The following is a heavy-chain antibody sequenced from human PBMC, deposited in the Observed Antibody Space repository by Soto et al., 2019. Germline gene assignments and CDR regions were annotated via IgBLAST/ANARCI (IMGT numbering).Heavy chain of an antibody. CDR3: ARGSAFIGLDY. D-gene: IGHD1-26*01. J-gene: IGHJ4*02. CDR2: IGTSGSYI. Sequence: GGSLRLSCAVSGFIFSRYSMNWVRQAPGKGLEWVSSIGTSGSYIYDTDSVKGRFTISRDNTKDSLYLQMNSLRAEDTAIYYCARGSAFIGLDYWGQGTPVTVAS. V-gene: IGHV3-21*01. CDR1: GFIFSRYS.